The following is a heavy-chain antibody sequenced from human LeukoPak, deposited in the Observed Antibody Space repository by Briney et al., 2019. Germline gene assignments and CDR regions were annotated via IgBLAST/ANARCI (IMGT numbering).Heavy chain of an antibody. CDR3: ARDRTGTLTV. J-gene: IGHJ3*01. D-gene: IGHD1-1*01. V-gene: IGHV1-69*13. Sequence: GASVKVSCKASGGTFSSYAISWVRQAPGQGLEWMGGIIPIFGTANYAQKCQGRVTIPADESTSTASMELSSLRSEDTAVYYCARDRTGTLTVWGQGTMVTVSS. CDR1: GGTFSSYA. CDR2: IIPIFGTA.